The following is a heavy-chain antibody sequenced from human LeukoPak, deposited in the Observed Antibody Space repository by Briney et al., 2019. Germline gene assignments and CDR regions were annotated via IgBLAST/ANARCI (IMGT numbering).Heavy chain of an antibody. J-gene: IGHJ3*02. CDR2: ISYDGSNK. CDR1: GFTFSSYA. V-gene: IGHV3-30-3*01. CDR3: ARNYYDSSGYYPVDAFDI. Sequence: QPGGSLRLSCAASGFTFSSYAMHWVRQAPGKGLEWVAVISYDGSNKYYADSVKGRFTISRDNSKNTLYLQMNSLRAEDTAVYYCARNYYDSSGYYPVDAFDIWGQGTMVIVSS. D-gene: IGHD3-22*01.